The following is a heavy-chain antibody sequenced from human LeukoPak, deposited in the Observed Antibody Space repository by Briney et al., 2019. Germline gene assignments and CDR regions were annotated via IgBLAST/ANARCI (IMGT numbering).Heavy chain of an antibody. J-gene: IGHJ4*02. CDR1: GFTFSRYW. CDR2: MNTDGSGT. V-gene: IGHV3-74*01. D-gene: IGHD4-23*01. CDR3: ASDFGGHDDF. Sequence: PGGSLRLSCAASGFTFSRYWMHWVRQAPGKGLVWVSRMNTDGSGTDYADSVKGRFTISRDNAKNTLYLQMNSLGVEDTAVYSCASDFGGHDDFWGQGILVTVSS.